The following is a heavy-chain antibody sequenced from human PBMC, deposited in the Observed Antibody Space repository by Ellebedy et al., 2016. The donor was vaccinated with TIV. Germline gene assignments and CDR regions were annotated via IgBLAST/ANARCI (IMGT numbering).Heavy chain of an antibody. CDR1: GGSLSGYY. Sequence: SETLSLTXAVYGGSLSGYYWTWIRQPPGKGLEWIGEINHRGSTKYNPSLKSRITISLDTSKNQFSLKVRSVTATDTAVYFCARGADAYKSGRYWGQGTLVTVSS. J-gene: IGHJ4*02. CDR3: ARGADAYKSGRY. CDR2: INHRGST. V-gene: IGHV4-34*01. D-gene: IGHD5-24*01.